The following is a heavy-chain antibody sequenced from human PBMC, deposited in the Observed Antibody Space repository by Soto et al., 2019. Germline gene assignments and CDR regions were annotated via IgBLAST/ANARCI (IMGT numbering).Heavy chain of an antibody. Sequence: ASVKVSCKASGYTFSSDGISWVRQAPGQGLEWMGWISVYNGNTNYAQKLQGRVTTTTDTSTSIAYMELRSLRSDDTAVYYCVIAAAGTRKGYYYYGMDVWGQGTTVTVSS. V-gene: IGHV1-18*04. D-gene: IGHD6-13*01. CDR3: VIAAAGTRKGYYYYGMDV. CDR2: ISVYNGNT. CDR1: GYTFSSDG. J-gene: IGHJ6*02.